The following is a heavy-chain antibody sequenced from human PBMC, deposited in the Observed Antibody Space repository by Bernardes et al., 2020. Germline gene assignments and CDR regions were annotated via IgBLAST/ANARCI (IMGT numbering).Heavy chain of an antibody. Sequence: ASVKVSCKASGYTFTNFGISWVRQAPGQGLEWMGWISAHNGKTHYTQQFQGRATMTTDTSTSTAYMELRSLRSDDTAVYYCLRVGSVGQWLEFDYWGQGTLVTVSS. CDR1: GYTFTNFG. V-gene: IGHV1-18*01. CDR3: LRVGSVGQWLEFDY. CDR2: ISAHNGKT. D-gene: IGHD6-19*01. J-gene: IGHJ4*02.